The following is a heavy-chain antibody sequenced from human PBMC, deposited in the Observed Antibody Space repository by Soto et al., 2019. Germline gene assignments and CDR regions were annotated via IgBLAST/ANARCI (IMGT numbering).Heavy chain of an antibody. D-gene: IGHD3-10*01. J-gene: IGHJ6*02. CDR2: IYNGGNT. CDR1: CGSISSYY. V-gene: IGHV4-4*07. Sequence: PSETLSLTCTFSCGSISSYYWSWIRQSAGKGLEWIGRIYNGGNTQYNPSLKNRVTMSADTSKNQFSLRLNSVTAADTAVYYCARDGSDSYGLDVWGQGTTVTVSS. CDR3: ARDGSDSYGLDV.